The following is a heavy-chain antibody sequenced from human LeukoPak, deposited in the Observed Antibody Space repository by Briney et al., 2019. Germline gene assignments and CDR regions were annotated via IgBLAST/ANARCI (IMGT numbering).Heavy chain of an antibody. Sequence: GSLGLSCAASGFTFSSYAMSWVRQAPGKGLEWIGEINHSGSTNYNPSLKSRVTISVDTSKNQFSLKLSSVTAADTAVYYCARPRGGRTEAFDIWGQGTMVTVPS. V-gene: IGHV4-34*01. D-gene: IGHD1-14*01. CDR3: ARPRGGRTEAFDI. CDR2: INHSGST. CDR1: GFTFSSYA. J-gene: IGHJ3*02.